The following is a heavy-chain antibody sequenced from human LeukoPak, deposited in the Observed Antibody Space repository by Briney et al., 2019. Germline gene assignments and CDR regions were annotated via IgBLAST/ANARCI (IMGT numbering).Heavy chain of an antibody. J-gene: IGHJ4*02. D-gene: IGHD5-24*01. Sequence: PGGSLRLSCAASGFTFSNAWMSWVRQAPGKGLEWVGRVKRKTDGGTTDYAAPVKGRFTISRDDSNNTLYLQMNSLKAEDTAVYYCTTDSRDGYNYGRHFDYWSRGTLVTVSS. V-gene: IGHV3-15*01. CDR2: VKRKTDGGTT. CDR1: GFTFSNAW. CDR3: TTDSRDGYNYGRHFDY.